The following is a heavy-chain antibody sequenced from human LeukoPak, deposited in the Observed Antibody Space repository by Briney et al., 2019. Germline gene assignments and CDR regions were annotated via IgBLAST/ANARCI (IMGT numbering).Heavy chain of an antibody. J-gene: IGHJ4*02. Sequence: GGSLRLSCAASGFTFSSYWLSWVRQAPGKGLEWVANIKQDGSEKYYVDSVKGRFTISRDNAKNSLYLQMNSLRAEDTAVYYCVSASDDYGDYWGESNPYYFDYWGQGTLVTVSS. CDR1: GFTFSSYW. CDR3: VSASDDYGDYWGESNPYYFDY. D-gene: IGHD4-17*01. CDR2: IKQDGSEK. V-gene: IGHV3-7*01.